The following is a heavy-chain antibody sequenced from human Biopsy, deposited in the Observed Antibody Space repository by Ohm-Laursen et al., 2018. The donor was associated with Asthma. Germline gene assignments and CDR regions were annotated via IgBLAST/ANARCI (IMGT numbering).Heavy chain of an antibody. CDR2: IYYSGST. CDR1: YDSITSGGYY. CDR3: ARAQDYYDSRGYYRSFDY. D-gene: IGHD3-22*01. Sequence: TLSLTCTVSYDSITSGGYYWTWIRQHPGKGLVWIGFIYYSGSTYYNPSLKSRVSISIDTSKNQFSLKLSSVTAADTAVYYCARAQDYYDSRGYYRSFDYWGQGTLVTVSS. V-gene: IGHV4-31*03. J-gene: IGHJ4*02.